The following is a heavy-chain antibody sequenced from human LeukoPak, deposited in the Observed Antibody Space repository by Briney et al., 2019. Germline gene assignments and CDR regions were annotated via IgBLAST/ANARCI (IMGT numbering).Heavy chain of an antibody. V-gene: IGHV3-11*01. Sequence: GGSLRLSCAASGFTFSDYYMIWIRQAPGKGLEWVSYISSSGSTIYYADSVKGRFTISRDNAKNSLYLQMNSLRAEDTAVYYCARVEDTTVTYDYYYYYMDVWGKGTTVTISS. D-gene: IGHD4-17*01. J-gene: IGHJ6*03. CDR1: GFTFSDYY. CDR2: ISSSGSTI. CDR3: ARVEDTTVTYDYYYYYMDV.